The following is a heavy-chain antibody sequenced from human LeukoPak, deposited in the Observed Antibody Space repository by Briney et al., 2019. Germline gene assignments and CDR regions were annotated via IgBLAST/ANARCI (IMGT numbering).Heavy chain of an antibody. J-gene: IGHJ4*02. D-gene: IGHD1-26*01. CDR2: INPNSGGT. CDR1: GYTFTSYA. V-gene: IGHV1-2*02. Sequence: ASVKVSCKASGYTFTSYAMNWVRQAPGQGLEWMGWINPNSGGTNYAQKFQGRVTMTRDTSISTAYMDLSRLRSDDTAVYYCARGSIVGATFDYFDYWGQRTLVTVSS. CDR3: ARGSIVGATFDYFDY.